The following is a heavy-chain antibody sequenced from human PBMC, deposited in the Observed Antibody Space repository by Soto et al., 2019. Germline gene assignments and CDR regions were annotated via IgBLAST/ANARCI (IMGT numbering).Heavy chain of an antibody. CDR1: DGSVNTGNHH. CDR3: AREEKQSSRYGGDFDY. CDR2: MYYSGTT. J-gene: IGHJ4*02. D-gene: IGHD3-16*01. V-gene: IGHV4-61*01. Sequence: SETLPLTCSVSDGSVNTGNHHWSWIRQPPGKGLEWILHMYYSGTTDSNSPLKCRVTSSAGTSKNQRCLKVNSVNAADTAVYFCAREEKQSSRYGGDFDYWGQGILVTVSS.